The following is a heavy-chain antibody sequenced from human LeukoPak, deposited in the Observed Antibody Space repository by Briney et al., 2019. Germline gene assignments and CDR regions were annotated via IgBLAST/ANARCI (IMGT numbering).Heavy chain of an antibody. Sequence: GGSLRLSCAASGFTVGSDYMSWVRQAPGKGLEWVSIIHSGGSTYYADSVKGRFTISRDNSKNTLYLQMNSLRAEDTAVYYCGAARPSEWFDPWGQGTLVTVSS. V-gene: IGHV3-53*01. J-gene: IGHJ5*02. D-gene: IGHD6-6*01. CDR2: IHSGGST. CDR1: GFTVGSDY. CDR3: GAARPSEWFDP.